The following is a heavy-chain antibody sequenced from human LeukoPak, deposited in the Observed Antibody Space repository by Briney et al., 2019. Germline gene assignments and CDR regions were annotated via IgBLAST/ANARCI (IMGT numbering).Heavy chain of an antibody. CDR1: GGSISSYY. V-gene: IGHV4-59*13. CDR2: IYYSGST. Sequence: SETLSLTCTVPGGSISSYYWSWIRQPPGKGLEWIGYIYYSGSTNYNPSLKSRVTISVDTSKNQFSLKLSSVTAADTAVYYCARGVVVAAYGMDVWGQGTTVTVS. D-gene: IGHD2-15*01. J-gene: IGHJ6*02. CDR3: ARGVVVAAYGMDV.